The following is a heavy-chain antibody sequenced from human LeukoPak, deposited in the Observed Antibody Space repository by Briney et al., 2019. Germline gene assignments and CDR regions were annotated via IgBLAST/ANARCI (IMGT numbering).Heavy chain of an antibody. CDR1: GYTFTSYG. Sequence: GASVTVSCKASGYTFTSYGISWVRQAPGQGLEWMGWISAYNGNTNYAQKLQGRVTMTTDTSTSTDYRELRSLRSDDTAGYYCARGRAAAGTRWFDPWGQGTLVTVSS. V-gene: IGHV1-18*01. D-gene: IGHD6-13*01. J-gene: IGHJ5*02. CDR2: ISAYNGNT. CDR3: ARGRAAAGTRWFDP.